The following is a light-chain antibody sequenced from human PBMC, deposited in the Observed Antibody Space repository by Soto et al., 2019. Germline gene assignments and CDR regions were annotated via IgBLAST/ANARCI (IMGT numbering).Light chain of an antibody. CDR2: DAS. CDR1: QSVASSY. V-gene: IGKV3-11*01. J-gene: IGKJ5*01. Sequence: EIVLTPSPGTLSLSPGERATLSCRAIQSVASSYLAWYQQKPGQAPRLVIHDASNRATGIPARFSGSGSGTDFTLTISSLEPEDFAVYYCQQRSNWPPITFGQGTRLEIK. CDR3: QQRSNWPPIT.